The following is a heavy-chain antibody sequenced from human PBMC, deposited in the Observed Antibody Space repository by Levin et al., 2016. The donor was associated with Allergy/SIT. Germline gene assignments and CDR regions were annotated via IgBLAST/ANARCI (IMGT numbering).Heavy chain of an antibody. V-gene: IGHV1-8*01. J-gene: IGHJ4*02. Sequence: ASVKVSCKASGDTFTSYDINWVRQATGQGLEWMGWMNPNSGNTGYAQKFQGRVTMTRSTSISTAYMELSSLRSEDTAVYYCNYYDAESDYWGQGTLVTVSS. D-gene: IGHD3-22*01. CDR2: MNPNSGNT. CDR1: GDTFTSYD. CDR3: NYYDAESDY.